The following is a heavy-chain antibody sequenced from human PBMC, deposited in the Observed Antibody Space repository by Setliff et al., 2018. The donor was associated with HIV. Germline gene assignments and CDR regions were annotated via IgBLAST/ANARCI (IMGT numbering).Heavy chain of an antibody. CDR2: IYTSGST. D-gene: IGHD3-22*01. Sequence: SETLSLTCTVSGGSISSGSYYWSWIRQPAGKGLEWIGHIYTSGSTNYNPSLKSRVTISVDTSKNQFSLKLSSVTAADTAVYYCATYYYDSSGYQVDAFDIWGQGTMVTVSS. CDR3: ATYYYDSSGYQVDAFDI. V-gene: IGHV4-61*09. CDR1: GGSISSGSYY. J-gene: IGHJ3*02.